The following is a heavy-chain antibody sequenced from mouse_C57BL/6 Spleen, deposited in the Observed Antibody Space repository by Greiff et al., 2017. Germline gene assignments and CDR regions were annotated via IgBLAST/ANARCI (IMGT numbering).Heavy chain of an antibody. CDR1: GFTFTDYY. Sequence: EVKLLESGGGLVQPGGSLSLSCAASGFTFTDYYMSWVRQPPGKALEWLGFIRNKANGYTTEYSASVKGRFTISRDNSQIILYLQMNALRAEDSATYYCARYRYDYDEAMDYWGQGTSVTVSS. CDR3: ARYRYDYDEAMDY. CDR2: IRNKANGYTT. J-gene: IGHJ4*01. V-gene: IGHV7-3*01. D-gene: IGHD2-4*01.